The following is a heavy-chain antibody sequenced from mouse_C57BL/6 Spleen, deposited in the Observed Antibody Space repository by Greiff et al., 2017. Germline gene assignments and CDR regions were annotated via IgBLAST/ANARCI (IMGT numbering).Heavy chain of an antibody. CDR3: ASDYGSSEGAMYG. J-gene: IGHJ4*01. Sequence: QVQLQQPGAELVKPGASVKLSCKASGYTFTSYWMHWVKQRPGRGLEWIGRIDPNSGGTKYNEKFKSKATLTVDKPSTTASMQLRSLTSEDSAVYYCASDYGSSEGAMYGWGQGTSVTVSS. D-gene: IGHD1-1*01. V-gene: IGHV1-72*01. CDR2: IDPNSGGT. CDR1: GYTFTSYW.